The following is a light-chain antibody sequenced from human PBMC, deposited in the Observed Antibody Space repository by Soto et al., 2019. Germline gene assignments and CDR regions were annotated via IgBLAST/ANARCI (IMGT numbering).Light chain of an antibody. J-gene: IGLJ2*01. V-gene: IGLV2-23*02. CDR3: CSYGGDRI. CDR2: EVN. Sequence: QSALTQPASVSGSPGQSIAISCTGTSSNVGGYNFVSWYQQHPGKAPKLLIYEVNKRPSGVSNRSSGSKSDNTASLTISGLQAEDEADYYCCSYGGDRIFGGGTKVTVL. CDR1: SSNVGGYNF.